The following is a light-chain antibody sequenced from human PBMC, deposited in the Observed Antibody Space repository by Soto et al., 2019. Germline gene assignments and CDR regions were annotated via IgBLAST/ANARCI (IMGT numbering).Light chain of an antibody. CDR3: QQYGISRFP. V-gene: IGKV3-20*01. Sequence: EIVLTQSPGTLSLSPGERATLSCRASQSVSSNYLAWYQQRPGQAPRLLIYDASSRATGIPDRFSGSGSGTDFTLTISRLEPEDFAVYYCQQYGISRFPFGPGTRVDIK. CDR2: DAS. J-gene: IGKJ3*01. CDR1: QSVSSNY.